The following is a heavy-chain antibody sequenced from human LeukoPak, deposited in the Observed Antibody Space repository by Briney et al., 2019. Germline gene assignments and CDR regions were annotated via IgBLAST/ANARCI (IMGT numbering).Heavy chain of an antibody. Sequence: SQTLSLTCAISGDSVSSNSAAWNWIRQSPSRGLEWLGSTYYRSKWYNDYAVSVKSRITINPDTSKNQFSLQLNSVTPEDTAVYYCARGGVVVPAARYYYYYMDVWGKGTTVTVSS. CDR2: TYYRSKWYN. J-gene: IGHJ6*03. D-gene: IGHD2-2*01. V-gene: IGHV6-1*01. CDR3: ARGGVVVPAARYYYYYMDV. CDR1: GDSVSSNSAA.